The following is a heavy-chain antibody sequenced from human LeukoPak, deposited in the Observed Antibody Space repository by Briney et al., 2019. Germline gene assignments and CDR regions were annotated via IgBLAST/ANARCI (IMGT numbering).Heavy chain of an antibody. Sequence: ETLSLTCTVSGGSISSDYWSWVRQAPGKGLEWVSSISSSSSYIYYADSVKGRFTISRDNAKNSLYLQMNSLRAEDTAVYYCARDRGYSSSLDYWGQGTLVTVSS. CDR2: ISSSSSYI. V-gene: IGHV3-21*01. D-gene: IGHD5-18*01. CDR1: GGSISSDY. J-gene: IGHJ4*02. CDR3: ARDRGYSSSLDY.